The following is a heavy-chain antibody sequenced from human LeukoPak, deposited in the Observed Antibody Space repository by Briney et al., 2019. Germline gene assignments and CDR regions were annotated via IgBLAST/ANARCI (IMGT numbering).Heavy chain of an antibody. CDR3: ATDHEYSRKMNDY. V-gene: IGHV1-2*06. CDR1: GYTFTGYY. D-gene: IGHD6-6*01. Sequence: ASVKVSCKASGYTFTGYYMHWVRRAPGQGLEWMGRINPNSGGTNYAQKFQGRVTMTRDTSISTAYMELSRLRSDDTAVSYCATDHEYSRKMNDYWGQGTLVTVSS. J-gene: IGHJ4*02. CDR2: INPNSGGT.